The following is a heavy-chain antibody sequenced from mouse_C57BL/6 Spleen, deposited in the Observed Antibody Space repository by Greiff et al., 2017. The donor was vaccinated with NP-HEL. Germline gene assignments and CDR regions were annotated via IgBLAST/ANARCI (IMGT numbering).Heavy chain of an antibody. D-gene: IGHD4-1*01. CDR3: ARDPNWDGGFAY. V-gene: IGHV5-4*01. Sequence: EVQGVESGGGLVKPGGSLKLSCAASGFTFSSYAMSWVRQTPEKRLEWVATISDGCSYTYYPDNVKGRFTISRDNAKNNLYLQMSHLKSEDTAMYYCARDPNWDGGFAYWGQGTLVTVSA. CDR2: ISDGCSYT. CDR1: GFTFSSYA. J-gene: IGHJ3*01.